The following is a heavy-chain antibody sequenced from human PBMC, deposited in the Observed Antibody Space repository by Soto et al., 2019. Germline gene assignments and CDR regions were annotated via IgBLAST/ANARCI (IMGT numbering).Heavy chain of an antibody. CDR2: IYHSGST. CDR3: ESLVSGAPYYYYGMDV. Sequence: SETLSLTCAVSGGSISSGGYSWSWIRQPPGKGLEWIGYIYHSGSTYYNPSLKSRVTISVDRSKNQFSLKLSSVTAADTAVYYCESLVSGAPYYYYGMDVWGRGTTVTVSS. J-gene: IGHJ6*02. D-gene: IGHD3-10*02. CDR1: GGSISSGGYS. V-gene: IGHV4-30-2*01.